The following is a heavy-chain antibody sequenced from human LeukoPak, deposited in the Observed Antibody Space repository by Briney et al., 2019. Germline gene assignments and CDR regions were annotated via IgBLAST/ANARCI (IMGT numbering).Heavy chain of an antibody. CDR3: ARDAFWTNAPSPPIYYYYGMDV. J-gene: IGHJ6*02. CDR2: ISAYNGNT. CDR1: GYTFTSYG. Sequence: GASVKVSCKASGYTFTSYGISWVRQAPGQGLEWMGWISAYNGNTNYAQKLQGRVTMTTDTSTSTAYMELRSLRSDDTAVYYCARDAFWTNAPSPPIYYYYGMDVWGQGTTVTVSS. D-gene: IGHD3/OR15-3a*01. V-gene: IGHV1-18*01.